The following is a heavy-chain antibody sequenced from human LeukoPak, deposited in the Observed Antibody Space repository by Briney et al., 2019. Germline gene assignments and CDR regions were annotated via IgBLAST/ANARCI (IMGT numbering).Heavy chain of an antibody. D-gene: IGHD4-17*01. V-gene: IGHV4-39*07. CDR2: IYYSGST. CDR3: ARGPYGDYAY. CDR1: GGSISSSSYY. J-gene: IGHJ4*02. Sequence: PSETLSLTCTVSGGSISSSSYYWGWIRQPPGKGLEWIGSIYYSGSTYYNPSLKSRVTISVDTSRKQFSLKLSSVTAADTAVYYCARGPYGDYAYWGQGILVTVSS.